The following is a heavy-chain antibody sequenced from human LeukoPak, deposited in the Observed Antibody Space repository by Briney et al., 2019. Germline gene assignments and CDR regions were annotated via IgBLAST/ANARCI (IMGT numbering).Heavy chain of an antibody. J-gene: IGHJ4*02. V-gene: IGHV3-30*02. CDR2: IRYDGSNK. D-gene: IGHD4-11*01. Sequence: GGSLSLSCAASGFTFSSYGMHWVRHAPGKGLEWVAFIRYDGSNKYYADSVKGRFTISRDNSKNTLYLQMRSLRAEDTAVYYCAKDMASRDDYSNLFDYWGQGTLVTVSS. CDR3: AKDMASRDDYSNLFDY. CDR1: GFTFSSYG.